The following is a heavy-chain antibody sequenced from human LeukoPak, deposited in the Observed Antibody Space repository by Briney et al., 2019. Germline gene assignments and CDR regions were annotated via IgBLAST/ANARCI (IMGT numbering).Heavy chain of an antibody. CDR1: GGSVSGSYYY. CDR2: IYYSGST. D-gene: IGHD2-2*01. V-gene: IGHV4-39*07. Sequence: SETLPLTCALSGGSVSGSYYYWGWIRQPPGKGLEWIGSIYYSGSTYYNPSLRSRVIISLDTSKIQFSLKLSSVTAEDTAVYYCAEGRSVTYCSGTNCYDPWFDPWGQGALVTVST. CDR3: AEGRSVTYCSGTNCYDPWFDP. J-gene: IGHJ5*02.